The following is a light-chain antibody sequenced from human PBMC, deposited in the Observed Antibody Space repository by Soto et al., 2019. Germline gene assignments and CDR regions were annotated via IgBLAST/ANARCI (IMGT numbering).Light chain of an antibody. CDR1: SSDVGGYDY. CDR2: EVT. V-gene: IGLV2-14*01. J-gene: IGLJ1*01. CDR3: SSHTSGSTGV. Sequence: QSALTQPASVSGSPGQSIAISCTGTSSDVGGYDYVSWYQQQPDKAPKLMIYEVTKRPSGVSNRFSGSKSGNTASLTISGLQSEDEADYSCSSHTSGSTGVFGTGTKVPVL.